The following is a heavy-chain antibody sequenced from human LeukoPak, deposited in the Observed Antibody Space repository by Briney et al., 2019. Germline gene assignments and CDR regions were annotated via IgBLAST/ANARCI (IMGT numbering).Heavy chain of an antibody. V-gene: IGHV3-30*02. CDR2: IRYDGSNK. D-gene: IGHD3-22*01. CDR3: ARESGGYLILDY. CDR1: GFTFSSYV. J-gene: IGHJ4*02. Sequence: PGGSLRLSCAASGFTFSSYVMHWVRQAPGKGLEWVAFIRYDGSNKYYADSVKGRFTISRENSKNTLYLQMGSLRAEDMAVYYCARESGGYLILDYWGQGTLATVSS.